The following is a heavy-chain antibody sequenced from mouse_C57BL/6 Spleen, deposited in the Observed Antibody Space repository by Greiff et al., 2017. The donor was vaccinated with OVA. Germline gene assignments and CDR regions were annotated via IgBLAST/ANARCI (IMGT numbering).Heavy chain of an antibody. Sequence: EVKLMESGGGLVKPGGSLKLSCAASGFTFSDYGMHWVRQAPEKGLEWVAYISSGSSTIYYADTVKGRFTISRDNDKNTLFLQMTSLRSENTAMYYGARDFDYGSSLYAMDYWGQGTSVTVSS. CDR1: GFTFSDYG. D-gene: IGHD1-1*01. J-gene: IGHJ4*01. CDR3: ARDFDYGSSLYAMDY. CDR2: ISSGSSTI. V-gene: IGHV5-17*01.